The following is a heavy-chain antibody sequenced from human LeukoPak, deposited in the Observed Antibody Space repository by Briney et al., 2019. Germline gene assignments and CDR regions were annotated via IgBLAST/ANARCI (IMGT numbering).Heavy chain of an antibody. J-gene: IGHJ4*02. CDR3: AKRGVVIRVILVGFHKEAYYFDS. Sequence: GGSLRLSCAVSGITLSNYCMSWVRQAPGKGPEWVAGIIGSGGRAYYADAVKGRFTISRDNPKTTLSLQMTSLRVEATAVYFCAKRGVVIRVILVGFHKEAYYFDSWGQGALVTVSS. CDR2: IIGSGGRA. CDR1: GITLSNYC. V-gene: IGHV3-23*01. D-gene: IGHD2-2*01.